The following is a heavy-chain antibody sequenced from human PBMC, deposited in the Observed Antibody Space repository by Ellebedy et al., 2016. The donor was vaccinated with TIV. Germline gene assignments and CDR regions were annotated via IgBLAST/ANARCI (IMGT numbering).Heavy chain of an antibody. D-gene: IGHD4-11*01. CDR3: ARSTYSNNVGFAFDI. Sequence: PGGSLRLSCKVFGYAFPNHWIGRVSQEPAKRLERMGIISSGDSETSYSPSFQGQGTISVDKSISTAYLQWTRLIASDAAIYYCARSTYSNNVGFAFDIWGQGTLVTVSS. J-gene: IGHJ3*02. V-gene: IGHV5-51*01. CDR1: GYAFPNHW. CDR2: ISSGDSET.